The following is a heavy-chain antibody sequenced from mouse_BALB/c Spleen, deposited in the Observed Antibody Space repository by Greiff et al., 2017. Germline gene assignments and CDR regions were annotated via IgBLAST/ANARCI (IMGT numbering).Heavy chain of an antibody. V-gene: IGHV14-3*02. D-gene: IGHD2-2*01. Sequence: VQLQQSGAELVKPGASVKLSCTASGFNIKDTYMHWVKQRPEQGLEWIGRIDPANCNTKYDPKFQGKATITADTSSNTAYLQLSSLTSEDTAVYYCASNGYDGGFAYWGRGTLVTVSA. J-gene: IGHJ3*01. CDR3: ASNGYDGGFAY. CDR1: GFNIKDTY. CDR2: IDPANCNT.